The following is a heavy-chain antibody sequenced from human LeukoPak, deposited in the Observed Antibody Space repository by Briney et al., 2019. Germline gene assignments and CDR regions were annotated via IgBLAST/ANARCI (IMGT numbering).Heavy chain of an antibody. CDR2: IHYSGST. CDR1: GDPISTGGYY. Sequence: SETLSLTCSVSGDPISTGGYYWSWIRQHPGKGLEWIGYIHYSGSTDYNPSLKSRVTLSLDTSKNQFSLKLNSVTPEDTAVYYCGRTPGDYGAYYYGMDVWGQGTTVTVSS. D-gene: IGHD4-17*01. V-gene: IGHV4-31*03. J-gene: IGHJ6*02. CDR3: GRTPGDYGAYYYGMDV.